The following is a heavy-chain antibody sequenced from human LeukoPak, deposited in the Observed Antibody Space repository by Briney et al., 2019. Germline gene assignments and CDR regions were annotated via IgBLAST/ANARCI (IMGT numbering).Heavy chain of an antibody. V-gene: IGHV3-30*18. D-gene: IGHD6-19*01. CDR3: AKAQDSSGWALDY. CDR1: GFTFSSYG. CDR2: ISCDGSNK. J-gene: IGHJ4*02. Sequence: GGSLRLSCAASGFTFSSYGMHWVRQAPGKGLEWVAVISCDGSNKYYADSVKGRFTISRDNSKNTLYLQMNSLRAEDTAVYYCAKAQDSSGWALDYWGQGTLVTVSS.